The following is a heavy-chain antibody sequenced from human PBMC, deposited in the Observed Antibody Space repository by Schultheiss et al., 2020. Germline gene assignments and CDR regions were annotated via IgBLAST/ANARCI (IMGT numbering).Heavy chain of an antibody. V-gene: IGHV4-59*12. Sequence: SQTLSLTCTVSGGSISSYYWSWIRQPAGKGLEWIGYIYYSGSTNYNPSLKSRVTISVDTSKNQFSLKLSSVTAADTAVYYCAREDYDSSGYQGPARYGMDVWGQGTTVTVSS. CDR2: IYYSGST. CDR3: AREDYDSSGYQGPARYGMDV. CDR1: GGSISSYY. D-gene: IGHD3-22*01. J-gene: IGHJ6*02.